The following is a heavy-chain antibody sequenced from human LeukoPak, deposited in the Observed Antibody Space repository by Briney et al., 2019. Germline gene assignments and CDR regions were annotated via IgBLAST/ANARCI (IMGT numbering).Heavy chain of an antibody. J-gene: IGHJ4*02. D-gene: IGHD5-18*01. CDR1: GSSISSGDYY. Sequence: SETLSLTCTVSGSSISSGDYYWSWIRQPPGKDLEWIGYIYYSGSTYYNPSLKSRVTISVDTSKNQFSLKLSSVTAADTAVYYCASNVDTAMDFDYWGQGTLVTVSS. CDR2: IYYSGST. V-gene: IGHV4-30-4*08. CDR3: ASNVDTAMDFDY.